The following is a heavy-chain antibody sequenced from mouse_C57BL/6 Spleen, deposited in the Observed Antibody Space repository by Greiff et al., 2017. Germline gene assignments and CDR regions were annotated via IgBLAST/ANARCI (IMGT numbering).Heavy chain of an antibody. D-gene: IGHD2-3*01. V-gene: IGHV1-7*01. CDR1: GYTFTSYW. CDR2: INPSSGYT. CDR3: AMYDGWCFDD. J-gene: IGHJ2*01. Sequence: VKLQQPGAELVKPGASVKLSCKASGYTFTSYWMHWVKQRPGQGLEWIGYINPSSGYTKYNQKFKAKATLTVDKSSSTAYMQLSSLTYEDSAVYYCAMYDGWCFDDWGQGTTLTVSS.